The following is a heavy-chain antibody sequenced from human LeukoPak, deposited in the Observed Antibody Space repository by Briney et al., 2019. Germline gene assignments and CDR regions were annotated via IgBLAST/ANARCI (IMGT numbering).Heavy chain of an antibody. CDR2: INHSGST. J-gene: IGHJ6*02. Sequence: SETLSLTCAVYGGSFSGYYWSWIRQPPGKGLEWIGEINHSGSTNYNPSLKSRVTISVDTSKNQFSLKLSSVTAADTAVYYCARDHPYGDYVPYYYYGMDVWGQGTTVTVSS. CDR3: ARDHPYGDYVPYYYYGMDV. CDR1: GGSFSGYY. D-gene: IGHD4-17*01. V-gene: IGHV4-34*01.